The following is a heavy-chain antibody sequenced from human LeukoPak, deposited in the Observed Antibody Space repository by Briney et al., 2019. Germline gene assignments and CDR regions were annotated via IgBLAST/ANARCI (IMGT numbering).Heavy chain of an antibody. Sequence: ASVKVSCKASGYTFTGYYKHWVRQAPGQGLEWMGWINPNSGGTNYAQKFQGRVTMTRDTSISTAYMELSRLRSDDTAVYYCARDLLAGLGIDYWGQGTLVTVSS. D-gene: IGHD3/OR15-3a*01. CDR3: ARDLLAGLGIDY. CDR2: INPNSGGT. V-gene: IGHV1-2*02. J-gene: IGHJ4*02. CDR1: GYTFTGYY.